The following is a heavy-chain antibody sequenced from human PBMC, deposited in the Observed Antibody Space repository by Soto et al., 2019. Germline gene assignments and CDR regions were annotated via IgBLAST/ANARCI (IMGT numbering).Heavy chain of an antibody. CDR3: ARRTIAQWYFDL. D-gene: IGHD2-2*01. CDR1: GYNFVSYD. CDR2: MNGDRDNT. J-gene: IGHJ2*01. Sequence: QVHLEQSGTEVKSPGASVKVSCKASGYNFVSYDINWVRQAAGQGLEWMGWMNGDRDNTGCAQKFQGRLTMTKDTSRDTAYMELSGLTAEDTAVYYCARRTIAQWYFDLWCRGTLVTVSS. V-gene: IGHV1-8*01.